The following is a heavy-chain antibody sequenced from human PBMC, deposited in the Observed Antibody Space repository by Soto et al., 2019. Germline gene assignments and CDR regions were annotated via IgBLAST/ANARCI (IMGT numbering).Heavy chain of an antibody. CDR3: ARVRASSGCMDY. CDR2: INPNSGGT. CDR1: GYTFTSYA. V-gene: IGHV1-2*04. Sequence: ASVKVSCKASGYTFTSYAMHWVRQAPGQRLEWMGWINPNSGGTNYAQKFQGWVTMTRDTSISTAYMELSRLRSDDTAVYYCARVRASSGCMDYWGQGTLVTVSS. D-gene: IGHD6-19*01. J-gene: IGHJ4*02.